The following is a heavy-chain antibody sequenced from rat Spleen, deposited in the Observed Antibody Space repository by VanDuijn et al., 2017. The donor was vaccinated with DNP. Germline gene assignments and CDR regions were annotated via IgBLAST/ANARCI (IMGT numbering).Heavy chain of an antibody. CDR1: GFSLDTYV. J-gene: IGHJ3*01. CDR3: ARSRTGMTGWFGY. CDR2: ILTDGNI. Sequence: QVQLKESGPGLVQPSQTLSLTCAVSGFSLDTYVVHWVRQPPGKGLEWLGRILTDGNIDYNSGLKSRLTISRDPSKSQVFLKMNSVDPDATAMYFCARSRTGMTGWFGYWGQGTLVTVSS. D-gene: IGHD1-7*01. V-gene: IGHV2-27*01.